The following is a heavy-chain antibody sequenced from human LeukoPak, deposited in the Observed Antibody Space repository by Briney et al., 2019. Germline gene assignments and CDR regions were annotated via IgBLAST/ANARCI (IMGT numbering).Heavy chain of an antibody. J-gene: IGHJ5*02. D-gene: IGHD2-2*01. Sequence: SQTLSLTCAVSGGSISSGGYSWSWIRQPPGRGLEWIGYIYHSGSTYYNPSLKSRVTISVHRSKNQFSLKLSSVPAADTAVYYCARGRFDCSSTSCYRENWFDPWGQGTLVTVSS. CDR1: GGSISSGGYS. CDR3: ARGRFDCSSTSCYRENWFDP. CDR2: IYHSGST. V-gene: IGHV4-30-2*01.